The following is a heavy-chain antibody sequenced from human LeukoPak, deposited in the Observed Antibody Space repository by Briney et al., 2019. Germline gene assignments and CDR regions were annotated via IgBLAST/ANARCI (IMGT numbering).Heavy chain of an antibody. Sequence: NPSGTLSLTCAVSGGSISSSSYYWGWIRQPPGKGLEWIGSIYYSGSTYYNPSLKSRVTISVDTSKNQFSLKLSSVTAADTAVYYCARVLLRRAWYYFDYWGQGTLVTVSS. CDR2: IYYSGST. V-gene: IGHV4-39*01. J-gene: IGHJ4*02. CDR3: ARVLLRRAWYYFDY. D-gene: IGHD3-22*01. CDR1: GGSISSSSYY.